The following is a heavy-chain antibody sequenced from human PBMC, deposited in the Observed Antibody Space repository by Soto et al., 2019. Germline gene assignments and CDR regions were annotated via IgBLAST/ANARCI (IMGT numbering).Heavy chain of an antibody. CDR2: ISYDGSSK. Sequence: QVQLVESGGGVVQPGRSLRLSCAASGFTFSTFAMRWVREAPGKGLGWVAIISYDGSSKYYAHSVKARYTISGDNSKNTLTQQMNSLRPEDTAVYYCVRDPIGYCSSTSCYNNWFDPWGQGTLVTVSS. CDR3: VRDPIGYCSSTSCYNNWFDP. CDR1: GFTFSTFA. D-gene: IGHD2-2*02. V-gene: IGHV3-30-3*01. J-gene: IGHJ5*02.